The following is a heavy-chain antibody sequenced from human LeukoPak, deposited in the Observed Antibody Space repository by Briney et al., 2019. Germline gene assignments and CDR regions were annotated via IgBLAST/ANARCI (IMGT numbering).Heavy chain of an antibody. J-gene: IGHJ6*03. CDR2: IRYDGSNK. V-gene: IGHV3-30*02. Sequence: QPGGSLRLSCAASGFTFTNYGMHWVRQAPGKGLEWVAFIRYDGSNKYYADSVKGRFTISRDNSKNTLYLQMNSLRAEDTAVYYCAKRGTTPNHYYYYCMDVWGKGTTVTISS. CDR1: GFTFTNYG. CDR3: AKRGTTPNHYYYYCMDV. D-gene: IGHD1-26*01.